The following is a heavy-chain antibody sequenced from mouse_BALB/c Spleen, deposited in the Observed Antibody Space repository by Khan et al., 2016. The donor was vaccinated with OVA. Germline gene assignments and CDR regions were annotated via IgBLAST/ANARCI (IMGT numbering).Heavy chain of an antibody. D-gene: IGHD1-1*01. CDR1: GFNIKDTY. V-gene: IGHV14-3*02. CDR3: ATYYYGSSRYFDY. Sequence: EVQLQQPGAELVKPGASVKLSCTLSGFNIKDTYMHWVKQRPEQGLEWIGRIDPANGNTKYDPKFQGKATITADTSSNTAYLQLSSLTSEDTAVYYCATYYYGSSRYFDYWGQGTTLTVSS. CDR2: IDPANGNT. J-gene: IGHJ2*01.